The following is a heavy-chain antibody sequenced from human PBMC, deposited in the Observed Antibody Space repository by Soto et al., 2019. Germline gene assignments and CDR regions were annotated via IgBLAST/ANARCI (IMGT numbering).Heavy chain of an antibody. CDR2: IYYSGST. D-gene: IGHD3-9*01. CDR1: GGSISSYY. J-gene: IGHJ4*02. CDR3: QLRYFDWSEDY. Sequence: SETLSLTCTVSGGSISSYYWSWIRQPPGKGLEWIGYIYYSGSTNYNPSLKSRVTISVDTSKNQFSLKLSSVTAADTAVYYCQLRYFDWSEDYWGQGTLVTVSS. V-gene: IGHV4-59*08.